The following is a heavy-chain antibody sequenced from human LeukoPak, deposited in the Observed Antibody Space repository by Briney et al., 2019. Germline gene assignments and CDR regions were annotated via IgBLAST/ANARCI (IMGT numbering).Heavy chain of an antibody. CDR2: TYYRSKWYN. V-gene: IGHV6-1*01. CDR3: AREEVAVAAPYNWFDP. J-gene: IGHJ5*02. CDR1: GDSVSSNSAA. D-gene: IGHD6-19*01. Sequence: SQTLSLTCAISGDSVSSNSAAWNWIRQSPLRGIEWLGRTYYRSKWYNDYAVSVKSRITINPDTSKNQFSLQLNSVTPEDTAVYYCAREEVAVAAPYNWFDPWGQGTLVTVSS.